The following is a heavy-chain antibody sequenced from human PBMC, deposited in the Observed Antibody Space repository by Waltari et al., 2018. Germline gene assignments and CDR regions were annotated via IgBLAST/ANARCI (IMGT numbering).Heavy chain of an antibody. Sequence: QLQLQESGPGLVKPSETLSFTCSVPGVSITSSRHYWAWIRQPPGQGLEWIATMSYSGATYSSPSLKSRVTIYRDTSKNQLSLKLGSVTAADTAIYYCATYIGASLGTAAFDVWGQGTMVTVSS. CDR3: ATYIGASLGTAAFDV. CDR2: MSYSGAT. V-gene: IGHV4-39*01. CDR1: GVSITSSRHY. D-gene: IGHD5-12*01. J-gene: IGHJ3*01.